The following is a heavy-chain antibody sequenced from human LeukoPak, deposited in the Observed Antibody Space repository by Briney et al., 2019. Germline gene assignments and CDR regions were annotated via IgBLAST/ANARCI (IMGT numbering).Heavy chain of an antibody. Sequence: SETLSLTCTVSGVSISSSNSYWGWIRQPPGKGLEWIGSIYTSGSTNYNPSLKSRVTISVDTSKNQFSLKLSSVTAADTAVYYCARANIAVAGKTYYYYYYMDVWGKGTTVTISS. D-gene: IGHD6-19*01. CDR3: ARANIAVAGKTYYYYYYMDV. CDR2: IYTSGST. J-gene: IGHJ6*03. V-gene: IGHV4-39*07. CDR1: GVSISSSNSY.